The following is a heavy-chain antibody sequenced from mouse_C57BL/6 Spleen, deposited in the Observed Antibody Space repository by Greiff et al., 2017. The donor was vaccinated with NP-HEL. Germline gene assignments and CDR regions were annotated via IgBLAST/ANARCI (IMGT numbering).Heavy chain of an antibody. CDR2: INPSRGYT. CDR3: ARAYYYGSRDYFDY. J-gene: IGHJ2*01. CDR1: GYTFTSYT. Sequence: VQLQQSGAELARPGASVKMSCKASGYTFTSYTMHLVKQRPGPGLEWIGYINPSRGYTKYNQKFKDKATLTADKSSSTAYMQLRSLTSEDSAVYYCARAYYYGSRDYFDYWGQGTTLTVSS. D-gene: IGHD1-1*01. V-gene: IGHV1-4*01.